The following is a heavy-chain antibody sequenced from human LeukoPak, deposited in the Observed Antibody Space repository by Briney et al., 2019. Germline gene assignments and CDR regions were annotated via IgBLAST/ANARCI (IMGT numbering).Heavy chain of an antibody. J-gene: IGHJ4*02. CDR1: GYTFTSYG. V-gene: IGHV1-3*03. CDR3: TLYNY. Sequence: ASVKVSCKASGYTFTSYGISWVRQAPGQRLEWLGCINPDNGYTTYSQEFQGRVTITRDTSASTAYMELSSLRSEDLAVYYCTLYNYWGQGTLVTVSS. D-gene: IGHD2-2*02. CDR2: INPDNGYT.